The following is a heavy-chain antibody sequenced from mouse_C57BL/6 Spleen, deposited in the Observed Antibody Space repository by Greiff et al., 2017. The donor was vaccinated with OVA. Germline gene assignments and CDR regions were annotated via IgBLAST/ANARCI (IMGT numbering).Heavy chain of an antibody. CDR1: GYAFSSSW. Sequence: QVQLQQSGPELVKPGASVKISCKASGYAFSSSWMNWVKQRPGKGLEWIGRIYPGDGATNYNGKFKGKAILTADKSSSTASVQLSSLTSENSAVYFCTKSGFLDYWGTGTTLTVSS. CDR2: IYPGDGAT. J-gene: IGHJ2*01. D-gene: IGHD3-1*01. V-gene: IGHV1-82*01. CDR3: TKSGFLDY.